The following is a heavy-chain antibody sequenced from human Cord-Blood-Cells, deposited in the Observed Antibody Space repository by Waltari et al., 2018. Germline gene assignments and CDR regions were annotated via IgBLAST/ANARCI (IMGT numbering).Heavy chain of an antibody. CDR1: GGSFRGYY. V-gene: IGHV4-34*01. Sequence: QVQLQQWGAGLLKPSETLSLTCAVYGGSFRGYYWSWIRQPPGKGLEWIGEINHSGSTNYNPSLKSRVTISVDTSKNQFSLKLSSVTAADTAVYYCARGTGQSIAARYFDYWGQGTLVTVSS. J-gene: IGHJ4*02. CDR2: INHSGST. D-gene: IGHD6-6*01. CDR3: ARGTGQSIAARYFDY.